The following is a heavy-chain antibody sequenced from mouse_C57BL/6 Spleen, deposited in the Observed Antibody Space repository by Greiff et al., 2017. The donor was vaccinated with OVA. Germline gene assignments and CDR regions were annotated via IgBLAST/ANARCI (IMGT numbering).Heavy chain of an antibody. CDR2: INPNNGGT. CDR1: GYTFTDYN. Sequence: EVKLVESGPELVKPGASVKIPCKASGYTFTDYNMDWVKQSHGKSLEWIGDINPNNGGTIYNQKFKGKATVTVDKSSSTAYMELRSLTSEDTAVDYCERVGTYSDYAMDYWGQGTSVTVSS. D-gene: IGHD2-10*01. J-gene: IGHJ4*01. V-gene: IGHV1-18*01. CDR3: ERVGTYSDYAMDY.